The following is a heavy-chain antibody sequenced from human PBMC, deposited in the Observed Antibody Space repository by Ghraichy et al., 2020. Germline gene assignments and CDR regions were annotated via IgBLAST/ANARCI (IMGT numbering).Heavy chain of an antibody. Sequence: LTCAASGFTFSDFGIHWVRQAPGKGLEWVAVISFHGSNRHYADSVKGRFTISRDNSKDTVYLQMDSLRPEDTALYYCAKDHSTSSAGMDVWGQGTRVTVSS. CDR3: AKDHSTSSAGMDV. CDR2: ISFHGSNR. D-gene: IGHD6-6*01. V-gene: IGHV3-30*18. J-gene: IGHJ6*02. CDR1: GFTFSDFG.